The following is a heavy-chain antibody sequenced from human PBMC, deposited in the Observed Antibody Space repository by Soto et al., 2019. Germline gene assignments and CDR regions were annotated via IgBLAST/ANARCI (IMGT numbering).Heavy chain of an antibody. Sequence: QVQLVQSGAEVKKPGSSVKVSCRASGDSFSNYAVNWLRQAPGRGLEWMGGLIPVFGTSNYAEKFQGRLTITADESTGTAYMELSSLTSEDTAVYYCARAVRTGFYGIDVWGQGTTVSVSS. CDR1: GDSFSNYA. J-gene: IGHJ6*02. CDR3: ARAVRTGFYGIDV. CDR2: LIPVFGTS. V-gene: IGHV1-69*01.